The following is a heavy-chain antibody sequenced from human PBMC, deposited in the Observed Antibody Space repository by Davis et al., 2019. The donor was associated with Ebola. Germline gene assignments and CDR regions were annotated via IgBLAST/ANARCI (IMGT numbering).Heavy chain of an antibody. Sequence: AASVKVSCKASGYTFTSYGISWVRQAPGQGLEWMGWIRVSNGNTKYAQKLQGRVTMTTDTSTSTAYMELRSLRSDDTAVYYCATGFGYSYGTWGQGTLVTVSS. J-gene: IGHJ5*02. CDR3: ATGFGYSYGT. CDR1: GYTFTSYG. CDR2: IRVSNGNT. D-gene: IGHD5-18*01. V-gene: IGHV1-18*04.